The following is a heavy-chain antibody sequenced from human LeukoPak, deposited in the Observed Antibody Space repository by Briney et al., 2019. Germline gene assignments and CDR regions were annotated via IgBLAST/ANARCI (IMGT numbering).Heavy chain of an antibody. CDR1: GGSFNGYY. Sequence: PSETLSLTCAVYGGSFNGYYWSWIRQPPGKGLEWIGEVNHSGSTNYNPSLKSRVTISVDTSKNQFSLKLSSVTAADTAVYYCARERGIEHSEIAAAGYFDYWGQGTLVTVSS. CDR2: VNHSGST. CDR3: ARERGIEHSEIAAAGYFDY. D-gene: IGHD6-13*01. J-gene: IGHJ4*02. V-gene: IGHV4-34*01.